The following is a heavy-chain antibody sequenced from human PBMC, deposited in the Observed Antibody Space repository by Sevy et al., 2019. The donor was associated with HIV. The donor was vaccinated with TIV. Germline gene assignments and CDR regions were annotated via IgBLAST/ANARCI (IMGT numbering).Heavy chain of an antibody. J-gene: IGHJ6*02. Sequence: GGSLRLSCSGSGFIFSDYYMSWIRQAPGRGLEWVSYISGSGITYYADSVEGRFTISRDNARNSLYLQMNSLRADDTAVYYCARESYDFWTGPVDYDYGMDVWGQGTTVTVSS. CDR1: GFIFSDYY. V-gene: IGHV3-11*01. CDR2: ISGSGIT. CDR3: ARESYDFWTGPVDYDYGMDV. D-gene: IGHD3-3*01.